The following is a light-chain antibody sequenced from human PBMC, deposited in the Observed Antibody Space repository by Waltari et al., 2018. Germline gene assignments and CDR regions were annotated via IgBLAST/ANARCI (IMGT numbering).Light chain of an antibody. CDR2: GAS. CDR1: QPLSSN. CDR3: QQYNIRLT. Sequence: EIVMTQSPATLSVSPGERATLSCRASQPLSSNLAWYQHKPGQAPRLLISGASTRARGIPARFSGSGSGTQFTLTINSLQSEDFAVYYCQQYNIRLTFGGGTKVDIK. J-gene: IGKJ4*01. V-gene: IGKV3-15*01.